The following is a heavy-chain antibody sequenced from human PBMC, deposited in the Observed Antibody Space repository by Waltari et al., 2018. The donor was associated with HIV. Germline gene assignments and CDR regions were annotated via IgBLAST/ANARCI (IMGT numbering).Heavy chain of an antibody. CDR3: VKDGASTIFGVLNGMDV. CDR2: ISWNSGYI. CDR1: GITFDDYA. V-gene: IGHV3-9*01. D-gene: IGHD3-3*01. J-gene: IGHJ6*02. Sequence: EVQLVESGGGSVQPGRSLRLSCTASGITFDDYAMHWVRQPPGKGLEWVSGISWNSGYIAYADSVKGRFTISRDNTKNSLFLQMNSVRVEDTALYYCVKDGASTIFGVLNGMDVWGQGTTVTVSS.